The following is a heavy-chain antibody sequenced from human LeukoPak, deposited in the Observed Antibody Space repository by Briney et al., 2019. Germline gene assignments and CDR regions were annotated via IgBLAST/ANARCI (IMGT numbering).Heavy chain of an antibody. CDR2: ISSSSSTI. CDR3: ARGGKNYYDSSGYRY. V-gene: IGHV3-48*01. D-gene: IGHD3-22*01. Sequence: GGSLRLSCAASGFTFSSYSMNWVRQAPGKGLEWVSYISSSSSTIYYADSVKGRFTISRDNAKNSLYLQMNSLRAEDTAVYYCARGGKNYYDSSGYRYWGQGTLVTVSS. J-gene: IGHJ4*02. CDR1: GFTFSSYS.